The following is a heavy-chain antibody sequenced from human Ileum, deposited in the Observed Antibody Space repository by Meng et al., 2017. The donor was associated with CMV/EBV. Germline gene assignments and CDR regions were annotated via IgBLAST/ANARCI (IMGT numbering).Heavy chain of an antibody. CDR2: INRHPDIP. J-gene: IGHJ4*02. Sequence: VSFPASRYPFHSHNLHWARQAPGQGLEWMGFINRHPDIPTYAQKFRGRLTVTRDTSTSTLYMELNSLRSEDTAVYYCARDSEWSMDFWGPGTLVTVSS. CDR3: ARDSEWSMDF. D-gene: IGHD2-8*01. V-gene: IGHV1-46*02. CDR1: RYPFHSHN.